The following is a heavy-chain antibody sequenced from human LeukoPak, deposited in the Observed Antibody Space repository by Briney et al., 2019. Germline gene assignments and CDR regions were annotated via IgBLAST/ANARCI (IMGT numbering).Heavy chain of an antibody. J-gene: IGHJ6*02. CDR1: GGTFSSYA. V-gene: IGHV1-69*13. Sequence: GASVKVSCKASGGTFSSYAISWVRQAPGQGLEWMGGIIPIFGTANYAQKFQGRVTITADESTSTAYMELSSLRSEDMAVYYCARLPLRSIAVGYYGMDVWGQGTTVTVSS. CDR3: ARLPLRSIAVGYYGMDV. D-gene: IGHD6-6*01. CDR2: IIPIFGTA.